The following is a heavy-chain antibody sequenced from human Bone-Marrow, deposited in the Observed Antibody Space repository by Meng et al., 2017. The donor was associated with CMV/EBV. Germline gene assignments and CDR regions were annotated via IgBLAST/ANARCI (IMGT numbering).Heavy chain of an antibody. CDR3: ARVSLIAARPHYYYYGMDV. CDR2: ISSSSYI. J-gene: IGHJ6*02. D-gene: IGHD6-6*01. Sequence: GESLKISCAASGFTFSSYSMNWVRQAPGKGLEWVSSISSSSYIYYADSVKGRFTISRDNAKNSLYLQMNSLRAEDTAVYYCARVSLIAARPHYYYYGMDVWGQGTTFTVSS. CDR1: GFTFSSYS. V-gene: IGHV3-21*01.